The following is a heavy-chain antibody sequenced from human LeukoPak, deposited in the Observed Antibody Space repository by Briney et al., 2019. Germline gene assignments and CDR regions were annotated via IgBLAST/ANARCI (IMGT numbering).Heavy chain of an antibody. D-gene: IGHD6-6*01. V-gene: IGHV7-4-1*02. J-gene: IGHJ3*02. CDR2: IDTNTGNP. Sequence: ASVKVSCKASGYTFTNYTINWVRLAPGQGLEWMGRIDTNTGNPTYAQGFTGRFVFSLDTSVSTAYLQISSLKAEDTAVYYCARGEYSSSWSDAFDIWGQGTMVTVSS. CDR1: GYTFTNYT. CDR3: ARGEYSSSWSDAFDI.